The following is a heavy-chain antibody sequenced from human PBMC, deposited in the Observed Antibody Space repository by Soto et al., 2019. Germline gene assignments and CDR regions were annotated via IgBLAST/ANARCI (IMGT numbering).Heavy chain of an antibody. CDR1: GGSFSGYY. CDR3: ARGGMVRGVIRRGSLDY. Sequence: SETLSLTCAVYGGSFSGYYWSWIRQPPGKGLEWIGEINHSGSTNYNPSLKSRVTISVDTSKNQFSLKLSSVTAADTAVYYCARGGMVRGVIRRGSLDYWGQGTLVTVSS. D-gene: IGHD3-10*01. V-gene: IGHV4-34*01. CDR2: INHSGST. J-gene: IGHJ4*02.